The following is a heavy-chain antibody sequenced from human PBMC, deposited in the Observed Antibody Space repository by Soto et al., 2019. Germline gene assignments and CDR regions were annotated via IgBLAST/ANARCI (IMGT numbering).Heavy chain of an antibody. V-gene: IGHV4-59*01. J-gene: IGHJ4*02. CDR2: ISYSGST. D-gene: IGHD6-13*01. CDR3: GRGNSWQLPFDY. Sequence: QVQLQESGPGLVKPSETLSLTCTVSSDSISSYYWSWIRQPPGKRLEWIGYISYSGSTDYNPSLKRRVTISGDRSKNQVSLKVISVTAADRAVYYCGRGNSWQLPFDYWGQGTLVTVDS. CDR1: SDSISSYY.